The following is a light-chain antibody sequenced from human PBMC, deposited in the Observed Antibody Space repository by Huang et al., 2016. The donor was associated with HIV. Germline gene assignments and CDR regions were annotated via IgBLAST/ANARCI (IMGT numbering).Light chain of an antibody. CDR1: QNIDGY. CDR2: SAS. V-gene: IGKV1-39*01. Sequence: IQMTQSPSSLAASVGDRVTITCRASQNIDGYLNCYQQKPGKPPKLLISSASTWHTGVPPRFSGSGSGTDYTLIINNLQPDDFATYFCQQSYSTLITFGQGSRLDTK. CDR3: QQSYSTLIT. J-gene: IGKJ5*01.